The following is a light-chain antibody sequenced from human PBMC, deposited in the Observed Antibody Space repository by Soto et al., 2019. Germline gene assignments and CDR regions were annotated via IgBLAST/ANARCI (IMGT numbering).Light chain of an antibody. CDR1: QSFLHSNGYNY. J-gene: IGKJ3*01. CDR3: MQALETRDT. CDR2: WGS. Sequence: DIVMTQSPLSLPATPGEPASISCRSSQSFLHSNGYNYLDWYLQKPGQSPQLLIYWGSTRASGVPDRFSGSGSGTDFTLKISRVEAEDVGVYYCMQALETRDTFGPGTKVDIK. V-gene: IGKV2-28*01.